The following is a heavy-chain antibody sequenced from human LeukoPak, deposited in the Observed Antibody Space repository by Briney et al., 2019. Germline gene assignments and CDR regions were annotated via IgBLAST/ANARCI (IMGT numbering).Heavy chain of an antibody. CDR2: ISSSSSYI. D-gene: IGHD2-2*01. CDR3: ARALVPAATRYYYYMDV. J-gene: IGHJ6*03. CDR1: GFTFSSYS. V-gene: IGHV3-21*01. Sequence: TGGSLRLSCAASGFTFSSYSMNWVRQAPGKGLEWVSSISSSSSYIYYADSAKGRFTISRDNAKNSLYLQMNSLRAEDTAVYYCARALVPAATRYYYYMDVWGKGTTVTVSS.